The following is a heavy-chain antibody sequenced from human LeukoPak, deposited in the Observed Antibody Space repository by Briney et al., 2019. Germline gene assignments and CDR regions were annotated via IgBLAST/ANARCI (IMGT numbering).Heavy chain of an antibody. Sequence: GGSLRLSCAASGFTFSSYAMSWVRQAPGKGLEWVSAITSSGSSTYYADSVKGRFTISRDNSKNTLYLQMNSLRAGDTAVYYCAKDIRRGYNYGYDQFAYWGQGTLVTVSS. CDR3: AKDIRRGYNYGYDQFAY. CDR2: ITSSGSST. V-gene: IGHV3-23*01. J-gene: IGHJ4*02. D-gene: IGHD5-18*01. CDR1: GFTFSSYA.